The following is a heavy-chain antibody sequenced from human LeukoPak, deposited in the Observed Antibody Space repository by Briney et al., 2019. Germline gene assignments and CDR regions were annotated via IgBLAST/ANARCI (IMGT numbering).Heavy chain of an antibody. J-gene: IGHJ4*02. V-gene: IGHV4-61*01. CDR2: IYYSGST. Sequence: SETLSLTCTVSGGSISSSSYYWSWIRQPPGKGLEWIGYIYYSGSTNYNPSLKSRVTISVDTSKNQFSLKLSSVTAADTAVYYCARERTNFGSDYFDYWGQGTLVTVSS. CDR1: GGSISSSSYY. D-gene: IGHD3-3*01. CDR3: ARERTNFGSDYFDY.